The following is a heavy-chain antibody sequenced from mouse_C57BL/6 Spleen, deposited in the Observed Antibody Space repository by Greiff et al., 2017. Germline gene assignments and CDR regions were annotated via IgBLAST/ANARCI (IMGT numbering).Heavy chain of an antibody. D-gene: IGHD2-14*01. CDR1: GYTFTDYY. V-gene: IGHV1-26*01. CDR3: ARTGGGTNFDY. Sequence: VQLQQSGPELVKPGASVKISCKASGYTFTDYYLNWVKQSHGKSLEWIGDINPNNGGTSYNQKFKGKATLTVDKSSSTAYMELRRLTSEDSAVYYCARTGGGTNFDYWGQGTTLTVSS. CDR2: INPNNGGT. J-gene: IGHJ2*01.